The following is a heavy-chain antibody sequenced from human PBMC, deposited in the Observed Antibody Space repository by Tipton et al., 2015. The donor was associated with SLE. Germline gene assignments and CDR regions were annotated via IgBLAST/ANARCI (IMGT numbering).Heavy chain of an antibody. D-gene: IGHD3/OR15-3a*01. CDR1: EFIVGGTY. CDR3: AKGREWTEYGSNALDY. Sequence: SLRLSCVGSEFIVGGTYMSWVRQAPGKGLEWVSSIYKGGSRYYAGSVKGRFTITRDNSKNTLYLQMDGLSAEDSAVYFCAKGREWTEYGSNALDYWGQGTLVTVSS. CDR2: IYKGGSR. V-gene: IGHV3-53*05. J-gene: IGHJ4*02.